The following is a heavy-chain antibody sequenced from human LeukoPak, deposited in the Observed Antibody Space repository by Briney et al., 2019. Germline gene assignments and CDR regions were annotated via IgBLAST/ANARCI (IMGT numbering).Heavy chain of an antibody. J-gene: IGHJ6*02. CDR3: AVESV. CDR2: ISYDGSNK. CDR1: GFTFSSYA. V-gene: IGHV3-30-3*01. Sequence: PGRSLSLSCAASGFTFSSYAMHWVRQAPGKGLEWVAVISYDGSNKYYADSVKGRFTISRDNSKNTLYLQMNSLRAEDTAVYYCAVESVWGQGTTVTVSS. D-gene: IGHD3-3*01.